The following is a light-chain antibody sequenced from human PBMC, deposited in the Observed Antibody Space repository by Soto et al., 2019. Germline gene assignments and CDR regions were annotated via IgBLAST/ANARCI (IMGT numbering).Light chain of an antibody. V-gene: IGLV3-1*01. CDR1: KLGDKY. J-gene: IGLJ2*01. CDR2: QDS. Sequence: SYELTQPPSVSVSPGQTASITCSGDKLGDKYACWYQQKPGQSPMLVIYQDSKRPSGIPERFSGSNSGNTATLTISGTQAMDEADYYCQAWDSNPPSVVFGGGTQLTVL. CDR3: QAWDSNPPSVV.